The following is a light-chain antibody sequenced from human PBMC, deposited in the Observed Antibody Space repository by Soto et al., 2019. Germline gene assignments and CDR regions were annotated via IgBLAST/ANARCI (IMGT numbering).Light chain of an antibody. V-gene: IGLV3-21*02. CDR2: DDT. CDR1: NIGSKS. CDR3: QVWEFRSDVVV. Sequence: SYELAQPPSVSVAPGRTASLTCGGNNIGSKSVHWYQQKPGQAPVLVVYDDTDRPSGIPERLSGSNFGNTATLTIHRVEAGDEADYYCQVWEFRSDVVVFGGGTKLTVL. J-gene: IGLJ2*01.